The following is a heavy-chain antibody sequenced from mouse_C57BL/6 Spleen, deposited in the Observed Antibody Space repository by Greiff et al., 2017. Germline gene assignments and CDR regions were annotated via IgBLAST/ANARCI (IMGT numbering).Heavy chain of an antibody. CDR3: ARLGDDDGY. J-gene: IGHJ2*01. Sequence: VQLQQSGPELVKPGASVKIPCKASGYTFTDYNMAWVKQSHGKSLEWIGDINPNNGVTIYNQKFKGKATLTVDKSSSTAYMELRSLTSEDTAVYYCARLGDDDGYWGQGTTLTVRS. CDR2: INPNNGVT. V-gene: IGHV1-18*01. D-gene: IGHD2-4*01. CDR1: GYTFTDYN.